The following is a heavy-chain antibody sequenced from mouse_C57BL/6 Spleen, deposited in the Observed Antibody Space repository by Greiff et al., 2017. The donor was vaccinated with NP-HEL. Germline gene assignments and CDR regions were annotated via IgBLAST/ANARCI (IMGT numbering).Heavy chain of an antibody. Sequence: QVQLQQSGAELVRPGTSVKVSCKASGYAFTNYLIEWVKQRPGQGLEWIGVINPGSGGTNYNEKFKGKATLTADKSSSTAYMQLSSLTSEDSAVYFCARRDYGSSLYFDYWGKGTTLTVSS. CDR1: GYAFTNYL. D-gene: IGHD1-1*01. V-gene: IGHV1-54*01. CDR3: ARRDYGSSLYFDY. J-gene: IGHJ2*01. CDR2: INPGSGGT.